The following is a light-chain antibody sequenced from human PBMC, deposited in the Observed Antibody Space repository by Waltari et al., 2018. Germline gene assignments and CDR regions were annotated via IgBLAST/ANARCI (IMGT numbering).Light chain of an antibody. CDR2: DVS. CDR1: SSDVGGYNY. Sequence: QSALTQPRSVSGSPGQSVTISCSGTSSDVGGYNYVSWYQQHPGKAPKLMVYDVSRWPSGVPDRVSGSKSGNTASLTISGLQAEDEADYYCCSYAGSYSWVFGGGTKLTVL. J-gene: IGLJ3*02. CDR3: CSYAGSYSWV. V-gene: IGLV2-11*01.